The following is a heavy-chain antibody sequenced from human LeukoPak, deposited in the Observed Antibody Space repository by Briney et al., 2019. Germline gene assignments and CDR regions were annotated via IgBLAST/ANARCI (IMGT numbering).Heavy chain of an antibody. CDR1: GFTFSSYW. Sequence: GGSLGLSCAASGFTFSSYWMSWVRQAPGRGLEWVANIKQDGSEKYYVDSLKGRFTISRDNAKSSLFLQMNSLRAEDTAVYYCARDVEASNFWTGYSYWGQGSLVTVSS. J-gene: IGHJ4*02. CDR3: ARDVEASNFWTGYSY. D-gene: IGHD3/OR15-3a*01. CDR2: IKQDGSEK. V-gene: IGHV3-7*01.